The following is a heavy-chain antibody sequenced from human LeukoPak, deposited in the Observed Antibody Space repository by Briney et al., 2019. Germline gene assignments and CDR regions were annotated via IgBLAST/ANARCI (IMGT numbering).Heavy chain of an antibody. CDR1: GFSFSSYS. J-gene: IGHJ4*02. CDR2: ISSSSSYI. Sequence: GGSLRLSCAASGFSFSSYSMNWVRQAPGKGLEWVSSISSSSSYIYYADSVKGRFTISRDNAKNSLYLQMNSLRAEDTAVYYCAREISIAAPYYFDYWGQGTLVTVSS. D-gene: IGHD6-6*01. V-gene: IGHV3-21*01. CDR3: AREISIAAPYYFDY.